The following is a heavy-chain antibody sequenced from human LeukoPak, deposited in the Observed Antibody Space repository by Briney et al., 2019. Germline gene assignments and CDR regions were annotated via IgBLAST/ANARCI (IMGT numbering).Heavy chain of an antibody. J-gene: IGHJ5*02. D-gene: IGHD3-9*01. CDR3: ARRTVYYDILTGYYQHPYNWFDP. Sequence: PSETLSLTCTVSGGSISSSSYYWGWIRQPPGKGLEWIGSIYYSGSTYYNPSLKSRVTISVDTSKNQFSLKLSSVTAADTAVYYCARRTVYYDILTGYYQHPYNWFDPWGQGTLVTVSS. CDR2: IYYSGST. CDR1: GGSISSSSYY. V-gene: IGHV4-39*07.